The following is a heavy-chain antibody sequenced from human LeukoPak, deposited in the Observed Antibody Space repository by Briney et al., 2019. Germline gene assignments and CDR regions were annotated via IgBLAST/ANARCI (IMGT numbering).Heavy chain of an antibody. J-gene: IGHJ4*02. Sequence: SETLSLTCTVSGDFIRGSPYFWGWVRQPPGKRLEWIGSIYHNGSTYYNPSLKSRVTMSVDTSNNQFSVKVNSVTAADTAIYYCARGWATFDRWGQGPLVTVSS. V-gene: IGHV4-39*01. CDR3: ARGWATFDR. CDR2: IYHNGST. D-gene: IGHD6-19*01. CDR1: GDFIRGSPYF.